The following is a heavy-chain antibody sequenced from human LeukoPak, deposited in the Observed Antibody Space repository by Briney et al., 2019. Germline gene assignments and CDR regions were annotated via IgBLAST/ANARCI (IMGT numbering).Heavy chain of an antibody. CDR1: GFTLSSYW. V-gene: IGHV3-23*01. J-gene: IGHJ4*02. CDR2: ISGGGGST. D-gene: IGHD3-22*01. Sequence: PGGSLRLSCAASGFTLSSYWMSWVRQAPGKGLEWVSTISGGGGSTYSADSVKGRFTISRDNSKNTLYLQMSSLRAEDTAVYYCAKENWVYNWKYDSSGSGINYWGQGTLVTVSS. CDR3: AKENWVYNWKYDSSGSGINY.